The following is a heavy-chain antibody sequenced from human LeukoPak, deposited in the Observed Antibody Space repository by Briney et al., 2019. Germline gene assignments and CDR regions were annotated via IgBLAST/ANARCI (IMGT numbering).Heavy chain of an antibody. CDR1: GFTFSSYA. CDR2: ISYDGSNK. J-gene: IGHJ6*03. D-gene: IGHD1-26*01. CDR3: ARDFRYREPLYFYYMDV. V-gene: IGHV3-30*04. Sequence: GGALRLSCAASGFTFSSYAMHWVRQAPGKGPEWVAVISYDGSNKYNADSVKGRLTISRDNSKNTLYLQMISLRVDDTAVYYCARDFRYREPLYFYYMDVWGKGTTVTVSS.